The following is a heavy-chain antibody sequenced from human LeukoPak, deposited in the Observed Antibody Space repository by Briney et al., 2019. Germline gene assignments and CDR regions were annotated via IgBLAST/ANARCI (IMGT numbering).Heavy chain of an antibody. CDR3: ARGRGYSGSYFKRCYFDY. J-gene: IGHJ4*02. D-gene: IGHD1-26*01. Sequence: PSETLSLTCTVSGGSISSSGYYWGWIRQPPGKGLEWIGSIYYSGSTSYNAALRSRVTIPVETSTNQFSLKLSSVTAADTAVYYCARGRGYSGSYFKRCYFDYWGQGTLVTVSS. V-gene: IGHV4-39*07. CDR2: IYYSGST. CDR1: GGSISSSGYY.